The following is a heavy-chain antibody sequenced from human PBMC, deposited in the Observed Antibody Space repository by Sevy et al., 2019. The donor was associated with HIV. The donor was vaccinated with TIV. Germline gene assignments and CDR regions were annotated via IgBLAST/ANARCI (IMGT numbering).Heavy chain of an antibody. Sequence: ASVKVSCKASGYTFTSYDINWVRQATGQGLEWMGWMNPNSGNTGYAQKFQGRVTMTRNTSISTAYMELSSLRSEDTAVSYCARGESYYDSSGLSGSFQHWGQGTLVTVSS. CDR1: GYTFTSYD. CDR2: MNPNSGNT. V-gene: IGHV1-8*01. D-gene: IGHD3-22*01. CDR3: ARGESYYDSSGLSGSFQH. J-gene: IGHJ1*01.